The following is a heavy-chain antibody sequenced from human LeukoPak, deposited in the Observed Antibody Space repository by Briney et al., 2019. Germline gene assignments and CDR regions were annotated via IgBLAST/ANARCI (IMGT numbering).Heavy chain of an antibody. CDR3: ARHSAHSSTNDAFDI. V-gene: IGHV4-59*01. CDR1: GGSISSYY. Sequence: PSETLSLTCTVSGGSISSYYWSWIRQLPGKGLEWIGYIYDSESTNYNPSLKSRDTISVDTSKNQFSLKLSSVTAADTAVYYCARHSAHSSTNDAFDIWGQGTMVTVSP. D-gene: IGHD6-13*01. J-gene: IGHJ3*02. CDR2: IYDSEST.